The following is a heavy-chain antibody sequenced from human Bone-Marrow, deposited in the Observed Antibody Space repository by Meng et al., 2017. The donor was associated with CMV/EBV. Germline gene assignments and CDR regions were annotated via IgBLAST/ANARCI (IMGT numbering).Heavy chain of an antibody. V-gene: IGHV4-34*01. CDR3: ARNSLAAAGQIDY. CDR2: INHSGST. D-gene: IGHD6-13*01. Sequence: SQTLSLTCAVYGGSFSGYYWSWIRQPPGKGLEWIGEINHSGSTNYNPSLKSRVTISVDTSKNQFPLKLSSVTAADTAVYYCARNSLAAAGQIDYWGQGTLVTVSS. CDR1: GGSFSGYY. J-gene: IGHJ4*02.